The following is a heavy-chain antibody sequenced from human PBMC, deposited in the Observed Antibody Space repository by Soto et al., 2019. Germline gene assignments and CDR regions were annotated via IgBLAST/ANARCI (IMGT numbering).Heavy chain of an antibody. Sequence: ASVKVSCKATGYTFTAYAMHWVRQAPGQRPEWMGWINPANGNTKYSQKFQGRLTITSDTSANTVYMELNSLTSEDTAMYYCTRSAISPYGGLIGPLDYWGQGTLVTVSS. CDR3: TRSAISPYGGLIGPLDY. D-gene: IGHD3-16*02. CDR1: GYTFTAYA. CDR2: INPANGNT. J-gene: IGHJ4*02. V-gene: IGHV1-3*01.